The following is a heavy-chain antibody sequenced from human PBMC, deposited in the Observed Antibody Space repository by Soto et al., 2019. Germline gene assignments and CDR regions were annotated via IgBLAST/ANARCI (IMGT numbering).Heavy chain of an antibody. Sequence: EVQLVESGGGLVQPGGSLRLSCAASGFTFSNYAMHWVRQAPGKGLEYVSAISSHGDSTYYANSVQGRFTIYRETSKNTLYLQMGSLRTEDMAVYYCARRDGFNSDYWGQGTLVTVSS. J-gene: IGHJ4*02. CDR2: ISSHGDST. V-gene: IGHV3-64*01. D-gene: IGHD5-12*01. CDR3: ARRDGFNSDY. CDR1: GFTFSNYA.